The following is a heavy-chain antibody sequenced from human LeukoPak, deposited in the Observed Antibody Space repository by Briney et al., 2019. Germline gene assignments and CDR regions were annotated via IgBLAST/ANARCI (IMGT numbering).Heavy chain of an antibody. CDR3: AAVPGSINSWFHLVS. D-gene: IGHD6-13*01. CDR2: MYYTGSA. Sequence: SETLSLTCTVSGASVSSSSYYWAWIRQPPGMGLEWIGHMYYTGSASYNPSLKSRVTISTDTSRNQFSLELTSVTAADTSLYFCAAVPGSINSWFHLVSWGQGTLVTVSS. CDR1: GASVSSSSYY. V-gene: IGHV4-39*01. J-gene: IGHJ4*02.